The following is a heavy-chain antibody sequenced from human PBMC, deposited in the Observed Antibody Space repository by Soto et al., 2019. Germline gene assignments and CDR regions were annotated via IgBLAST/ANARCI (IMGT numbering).Heavy chain of an antibody. J-gene: IGHJ4*02. CDR3: AKHYGSGSYDY. CDR2: ISAYNGNT. CDR1: GYTFTSYG. D-gene: IGHD3-10*01. Sequence: GASLKVSCKSSGYTFTSYGISWVRQAPGQGLEWMGWISAYNGNTNYAQKLQGRVTMTTDTSTSTAYMELRSLRSDDTAVYYCAKHYGSGSYDYWGQGTLVTVSS. V-gene: IGHV1-18*01.